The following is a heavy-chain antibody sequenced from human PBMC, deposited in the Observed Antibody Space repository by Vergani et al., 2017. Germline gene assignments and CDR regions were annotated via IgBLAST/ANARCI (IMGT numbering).Heavy chain of an antibody. CDR3: ARATSLWFGEFDY. J-gene: IGHJ4*02. D-gene: IGHD3-10*01. Sequence: QVQLVESGGGVVQPGRSLRLSCAASGFTFSSYAMHWVRQAPGKGLEWVAVISYDGSNKYYSDSVKGRVTISRDKSKNTLYLQMNSLIAEDTAVYYCARATSLWFGEFDYWGQGTLVTVSS. CDR2: ISYDGSNK. CDR1: GFTFSSYA. V-gene: IGHV3-30*01.